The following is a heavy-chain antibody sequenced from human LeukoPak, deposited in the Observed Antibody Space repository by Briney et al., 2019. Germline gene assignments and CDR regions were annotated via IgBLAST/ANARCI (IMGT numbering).Heavy chain of an antibody. J-gene: IGHJ4*02. Sequence: SETLCLTCAVYGVSFSGYYWSWIRQPPGKGLEWIGEINHSGSTNYNPSLKSRVTISVDTSKNQFSLKLSSVTAADTAVYYCAGTRGYSYGRLGYWGQGTLVTVSS. CDR1: GVSFSGYY. CDR2: INHSGST. V-gene: IGHV4-34*01. CDR3: AGTRGYSYGRLGY. D-gene: IGHD5-18*01.